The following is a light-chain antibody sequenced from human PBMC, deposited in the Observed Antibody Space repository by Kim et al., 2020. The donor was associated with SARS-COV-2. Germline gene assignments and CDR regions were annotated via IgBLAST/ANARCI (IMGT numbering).Light chain of an antibody. V-gene: IGKV1-5*03. CDR2: KAS. CDR1: QSVSSW. CDR3: QQYDSHPYT. Sequence: DIQMNQSPSTLSASVGDRVTITCRASQSVSSWLAWYQQKPGKAPKLLIYKASTLEGGVPSRFSGRGSGTEFTLTINSLQPDDFATYSCQQYDSHPYTFGQGTKLEIK. J-gene: IGKJ2*01.